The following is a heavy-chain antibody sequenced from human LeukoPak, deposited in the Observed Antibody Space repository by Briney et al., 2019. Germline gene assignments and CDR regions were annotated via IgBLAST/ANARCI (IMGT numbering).Heavy chain of an antibody. Sequence: PGGSLRLSCAASGFTFSSYGMAWVRQAPGKGLEWVSGMNGNGGRIYYADSVKGRFTISRDNSKNTLYLQMNSLRAEDTAVYYCARLPIFGVAINYFDYWGQGTLVTVSS. J-gene: IGHJ4*02. D-gene: IGHD3-3*01. CDR3: ARLPIFGVAINYFDY. V-gene: IGHV3-23*01. CDR2: MNGNGGRI. CDR1: GFTFSSYG.